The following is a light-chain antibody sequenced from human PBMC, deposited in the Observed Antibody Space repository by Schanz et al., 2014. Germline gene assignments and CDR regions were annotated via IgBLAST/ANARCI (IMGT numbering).Light chain of an antibody. CDR3: QQYGNSPLGT. V-gene: IGKV3D-15*01. CDR2: DSS. J-gene: IGKJ1*01. CDR1: QSVSSN. Sequence: EIVMTQSPATLSVSPGERATLSCRANQSVSSNLAWYQQKPGQAPRLVIYDSSNRATGIPARFSGSGSGTDFTLTISRLEPEDFAVYYCQQYGNSPLGTFGQGTEVEIK.